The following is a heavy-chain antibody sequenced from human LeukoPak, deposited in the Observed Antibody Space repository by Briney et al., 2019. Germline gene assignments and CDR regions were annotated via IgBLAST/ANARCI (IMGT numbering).Heavy chain of an antibody. CDR3: VKAAGIIGTTYFDY. J-gene: IGHJ4*02. CDR1: GFTFSSYA. Sequence: GGSLRLSCAASGFTFSSYAMGWVRHAPGKGLEWVSGISGSGGNTYYVDSVKGRFTISRDNSKNKFYLQMNSLRAEDTAVYYCVKAAGIIGTTYFDYWGQGTLVTVSS. CDR2: ISGSGGNT. V-gene: IGHV3-23*01. D-gene: IGHD1-20*01.